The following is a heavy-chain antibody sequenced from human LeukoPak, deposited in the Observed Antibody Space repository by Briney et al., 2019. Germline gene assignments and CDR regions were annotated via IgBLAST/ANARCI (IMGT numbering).Heavy chain of an antibody. Sequence: ASVKVACKASGYTFTAYSMHWVRQAPGQGLEWMGWMNPNSGGTNYAQKFQGRVTMTRDTSISTAYMELSRLRSDDTAVYYCARLLWFGEDLDYWGQGTLVTVSS. CDR1: GYTFTAYS. D-gene: IGHD3-10*01. CDR3: ARLLWFGEDLDY. CDR2: MNPNSGGT. J-gene: IGHJ4*02. V-gene: IGHV1-2*02.